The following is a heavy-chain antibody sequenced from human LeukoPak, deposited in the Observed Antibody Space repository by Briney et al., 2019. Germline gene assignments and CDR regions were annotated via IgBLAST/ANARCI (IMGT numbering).Heavy chain of an antibody. Sequence: QPGGSLRLSCAASGFTVSSYYMAWVRQAPGKGLGCVSFIHSDGATKYADSVRGRFIISRDNSKSTLLLQMNSLRAEDTAVYYCAKGTTVIPDYWGQGTLVTVSS. D-gene: IGHD4-17*01. V-gene: IGHV3-66*01. CDR1: GFTVSSYY. CDR2: IHSDGAT. CDR3: AKGTTVIPDY. J-gene: IGHJ4*02.